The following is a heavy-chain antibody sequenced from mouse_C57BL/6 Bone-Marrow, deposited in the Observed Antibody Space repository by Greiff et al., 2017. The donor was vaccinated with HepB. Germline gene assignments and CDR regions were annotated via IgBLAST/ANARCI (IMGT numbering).Heavy chain of an antibody. CDR1: GFTFSSYG. CDR2: ISSGGSYT. V-gene: IGHV5-6*01. Sequence: EVQVVESGGDLVKPGGSLKLSCAASGFTFSSYGMSWVRQTPDKRLEWVATISSGGSYTYYPDSVKGRFTISRDNAKNTLYLQRSSLKSEDTAMYYCARDYYGSSSWFAYWGQGTLVTVSA. J-gene: IGHJ3*01. D-gene: IGHD1-1*01. CDR3: ARDYYGSSSWFAY.